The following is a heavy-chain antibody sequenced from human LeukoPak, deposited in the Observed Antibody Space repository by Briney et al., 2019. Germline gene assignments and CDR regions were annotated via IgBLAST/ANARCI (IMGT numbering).Heavy chain of an antibody. Sequence: SETLSLTCTVSGGSISSYYWNWIRQPPGKGLECIGYIYYSGITNYNPSLKSRVTISVDTSKSQFSLKLSSVTAADTAVYYCASSPEPTTVTSNWGRGTLVTVSS. CDR3: ASSPEPTTVTSN. J-gene: IGHJ4*02. V-gene: IGHV4-59*01. CDR2: IYYSGIT. CDR1: GGSISSYY. D-gene: IGHD4-17*01.